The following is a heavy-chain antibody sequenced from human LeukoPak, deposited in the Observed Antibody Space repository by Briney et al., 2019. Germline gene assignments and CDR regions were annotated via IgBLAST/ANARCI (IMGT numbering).Heavy chain of an antibody. CDR3: ARYYYDSSGYYYSGYMDV. CDR2: ISGDNGDT. CDR1: GYTFTSYG. Sequence: ASVKVSCKASGYTFTSYGISWVRQAPGQGLEWMGWISGDNGDTNYAQKLQGRVTMTTDTSTSTAYMELRSLRSDDTAVYYCARYYYDSSGYYYSGYMDVWGKGTTVTVSS. V-gene: IGHV1-18*01. J-gene: IGHJ6*03. D-gene: IGHD3-22*01.